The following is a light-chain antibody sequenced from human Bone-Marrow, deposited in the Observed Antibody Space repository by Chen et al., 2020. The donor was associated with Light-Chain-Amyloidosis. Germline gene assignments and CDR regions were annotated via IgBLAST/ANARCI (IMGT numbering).Light chain of an antibody. J-gene: IGLJ3*02. Sequence: SSVLTQPSSVSVAPGQTATIACGGNNIGSTSVHWYQQTPGQAPLLVVYDDSDRPSGIPARLSGTNSGNTATLTSSRVEAGDEADYYCQVWDRSSDRPVFGGGTKLTVL. CDR1: NIGSTS. CDR3: QVWDRSSDRPV. CDR2: DDS. V-gene: IGLV3-21*02.